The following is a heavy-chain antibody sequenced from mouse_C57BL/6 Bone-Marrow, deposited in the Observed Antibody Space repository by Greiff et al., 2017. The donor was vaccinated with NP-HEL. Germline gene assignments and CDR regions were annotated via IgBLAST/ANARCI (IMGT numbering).Heavy chain of an antibody. CDR1: GFTFSDYG. D-gene: IGHD2-3*01. V-gene: IGHV5-17*01. CDR3: ARRWLLRGGYAMDY. CDR2: ISSGSSTI. Sequence: EVKLVESGGGLVKPGGSLKLSCAASGFTFSDYGMHWVRQAPEKGLEWVAYISSGSSTIYYADTVKGRFTISRDNAKNTLFLQMTSLRSEDTAMYYCARRWLLRGGYAMDYWGQGTSVTVSS. J-gene: IGHJ4*01.